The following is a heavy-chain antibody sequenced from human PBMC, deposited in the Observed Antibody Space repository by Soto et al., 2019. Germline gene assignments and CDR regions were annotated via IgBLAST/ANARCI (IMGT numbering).Heavy chain of an antibody. D-gene: IGHD3-3*01. J-gene: IGHJ4*02. CDR2: IRSKANSYAT. CDR3: TSRLRSARNDY. CDR1: GFTFSGSA. V-gene: IGHV3-73*01. Sequence: GGSLRLSCAASGFTFSGSAMHWVRQASGKGLEWVGRIRSKANSYATAYAASVKGRFTISRDDSKNTAYLQMNSLKTEDTAVYYCTSRLRSARNDYWGQGTLVTVSS.